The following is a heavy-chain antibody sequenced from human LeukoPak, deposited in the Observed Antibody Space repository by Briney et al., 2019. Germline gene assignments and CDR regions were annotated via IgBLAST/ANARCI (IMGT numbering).Heavy chain of an antibody. CDR3: AKVVVRFLEWLTLDY. CDR1: GFTSSSYG. Sequence: GGSLRLSCAASGFTSSSYGMHWVRQAPGKGLEWVAFIRYDGSNKYYADSVKGRFTISRDNSKNTLYLQMNSLRAEDTAVYYCAKVVVRFLEWLTLDYWGQGTLVTVSS. D-gene: IGHD3-3*01. V-gene: IGHV3-30*02. CDR2: IRYDGSNK. J-gene: IGHJ4*02.